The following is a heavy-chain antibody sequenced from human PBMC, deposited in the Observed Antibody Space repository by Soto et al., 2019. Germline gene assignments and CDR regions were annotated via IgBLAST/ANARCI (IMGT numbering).Heavy chain of an antibody. V-gene: IGHV3-53*01. Sequence: EVQLVESGGGLVQPGGSLRLSCAASGFTVSSHYMSWVRQAPGKGLEWVSVIYSGNSAYYADSVKGRFTISRDNSKNTLYLQMNSLRAEDTAVYYCAREEEGLDYWGQGTLVTVSS. CDR2: IYSGNSA. J-gene: IGHJ4*02. CDR1: GFTVSSHY. CDR3: AREEEGLDY.